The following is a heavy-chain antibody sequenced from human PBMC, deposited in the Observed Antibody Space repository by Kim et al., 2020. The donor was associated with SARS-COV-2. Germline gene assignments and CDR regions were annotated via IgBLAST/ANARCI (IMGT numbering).Heavy chain of an antibody. Sequence: GGSLRLSCAASGFTFSSYCMHWVRQAPGKGLEWVAVISYDGSNKYYADSVKGRFTISRDNAKNTLYLQMNSLRAKDTAVYYCARGVYIVDTTYLDFDYWVQGNLVTVPS. CDR2: ISYDGSNK. J-gene: IGHJ4*02. D-gene: IGHD5-12*01. V-gene: IGHV3-33*05. CDR3: ARGVYIVDTTYLDFDY. CDR1: GFTFSSYC.